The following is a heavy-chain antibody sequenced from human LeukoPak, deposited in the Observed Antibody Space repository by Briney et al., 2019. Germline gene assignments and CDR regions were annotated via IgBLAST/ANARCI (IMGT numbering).Heavy chain of an antibody. D-gene: IGHD4-17*01. CDR2: IYTSGST. Sequence: SETLSLTCTVSGGSISSYYWSWIRQPPGKGLEWIGYIYTSGSTNYNPSLKSRVTISVDTSKNQFSLKLSSVTAADTAVYYCARSYGVLHDAFDIWGQGTMVTVSS. CDR1: GGSISSYY. V-gene: IGHV4-4*09. CDR3: ARSYGVLHDAFDI. J-gene: IGHJ3*02.